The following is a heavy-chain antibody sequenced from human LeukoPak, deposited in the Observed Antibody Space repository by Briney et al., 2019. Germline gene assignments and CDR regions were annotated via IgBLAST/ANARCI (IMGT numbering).Heavy chain of an antibody. CDR3: ARDQTLYYDSSGYYYRYYGMDV. Sequence: PGGSLRLSCAASGFTFSSYEMNWVRQAPGKGLEWVSYISRSGSTIYYADSVKGRFTISRDNAKNSLYLQMNSLRAEDTAVYYCARDQTLYYDSSGYYYRYYGMDVWGQGTTVTVSS. V-gene: IGHV3-48*03. CDR1: GFTFSSYE. D-gene: IGHD3-22*01. J-gene: IGHJ6*02. CDR2: ISRSGSTI.